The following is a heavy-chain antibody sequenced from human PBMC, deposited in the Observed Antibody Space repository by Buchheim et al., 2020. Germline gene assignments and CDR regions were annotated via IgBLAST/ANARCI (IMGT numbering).Heavy chain of an antibody. J-gene: IGHJ5*02. CDR2: ISDSGGST. CDR3: AKRNQAKAVAGMIGSSGFDP. Sequence: EVQLLESGGGLVQPGGSLRLSCAASGFTFSSYAMSWVRQAPGKGLEWVSAISDSGGSTYYADSVQGRFTISRDNSKHTLYLQMNSLRAEDTAVYYCAKRNQAKAVAGMIGSSGFDPWGQGTL. CDR1: GFTFSSYA. D-gene: IGHD6-19*01. V-gene: IGHV3-23*01.